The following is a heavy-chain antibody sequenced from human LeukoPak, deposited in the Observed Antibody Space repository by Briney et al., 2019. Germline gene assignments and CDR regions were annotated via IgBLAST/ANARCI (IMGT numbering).Heavy chain of an antibody. CDR1: GFTFSTYW. D-gene: IGHD5-24*01. Sequence: GGSLRLSCAASGFTFSTYWMTWVRQAPGKGLEWVANIKQDGSAKYYVDSLRGRFSISRDNVKNSLFLQMNNLSAEDTAVYYCARAEEGDGYNIDYWGQGTLVTVSS. J-gene: IGHJ4*02. CDR3: ARAEEGDGYNIDY. CDR2: IKQDGSAK. V-gene: IGHV3-7*01.